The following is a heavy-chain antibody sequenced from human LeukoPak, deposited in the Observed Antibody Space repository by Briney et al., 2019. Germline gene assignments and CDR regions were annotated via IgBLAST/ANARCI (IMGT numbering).Heavy chain of an antibody. Sequence: PGGSLRLSCAASGFIFSNYDMHWVRQASGKGLEWVGRIRSTANGYATAYAASVKGRFTISRDDSKNTAYLQMDSLKTEDTAVYYCTGNYYGSGSYADFDYWGQGTLVTVSS. D-gene: IGHD3-10*01. CDR3: TGNYYGSGSYADFDY. CDR2: IRSTANGYAT. J-gene: IGHJ4*02. V-gene: IGHV3-73*01. CDR1: GFIFSNYD.